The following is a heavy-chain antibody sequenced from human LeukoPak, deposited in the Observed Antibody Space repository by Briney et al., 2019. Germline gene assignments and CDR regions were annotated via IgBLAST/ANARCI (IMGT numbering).Heavy chain of an antibody. Sequence: PGGSLRLSCAASGFTFSSYEMNWVRQAPGKGLEWVSYISSSGSTIYYADSVKGRFTTYRDKAKNSLYLQMNSLRAEDTAVYYCAELGITMIGGVWGKGTTVTISS. CDR3: AELGITMIGGV. J-gene: IGHJ6*04. D-gene: IGHD3-10*02. CDR1: GFTFSSYE. CDR2: ISSSGSTI. V-gene: IGHV3-48*03.